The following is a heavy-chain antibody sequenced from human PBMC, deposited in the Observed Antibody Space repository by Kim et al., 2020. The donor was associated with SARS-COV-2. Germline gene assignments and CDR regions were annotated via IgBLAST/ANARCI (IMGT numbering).Heavy chain of an antibody. V-gene: IGHV3-7*03. CDR3: ASGRGTPITIFGVVTQP. J-gene: IGHJ5*02. D-gene: IGHD3-3*01. CDR2: IKQDGSEK. Sequence: GGSLRLSCAASGFTFSSYWMSWVHQAPGKGLEWVANIKQDGSEKYYVDSVKGRFTISRDNAKNSLYLQMNSLRAEDTAVYYCASGRGTPITIFGVVTQPWGQGTLVTVSS. CDR1: GFTFSSYW.